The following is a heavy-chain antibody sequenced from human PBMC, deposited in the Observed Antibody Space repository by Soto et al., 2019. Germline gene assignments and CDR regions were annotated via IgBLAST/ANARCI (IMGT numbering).Heavy chain of an antibody. CDR1: GFSFSSYS. Sequence: EVQLVESGGGLVQPGGSLRLSCVASGFSFSSYSMVWVRQAPGKGLEWIAYIFVSSTTIHYADSVKGRFTVSRDNTQNSLVLLMNSLRAEDTAIYYCARDKDWAFDYWGQGTQVIVSS. CDR3: ARDKDWAFDY. J-gene: IGHJ4*02. V-gene: IGHV3-48*04. D-gene: IGHD3-9*01. CDR2: IFVSSTTI.